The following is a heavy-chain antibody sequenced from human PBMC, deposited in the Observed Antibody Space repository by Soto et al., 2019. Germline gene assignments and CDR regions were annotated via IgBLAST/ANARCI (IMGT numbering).Heavy chain of an antibody. CDR3: AREVWQQVGNDAFDI. CDR1: GYTFTSYH. V-gene: IGHV1-46*01. D-gene: IGHD6-13*01. CDR2: INPSGGST. Sequence: ASVKVSCKASGYTFTSYHMHWVRQAPGQGLEWMGIINPSGGSTSYAQKFQGRVTMTRDTSTSTAYMELSSLRSEDTAVYYCAREVWQQVGNDAFDIWGQGTMVT. J-gene: IGHJ3*02.